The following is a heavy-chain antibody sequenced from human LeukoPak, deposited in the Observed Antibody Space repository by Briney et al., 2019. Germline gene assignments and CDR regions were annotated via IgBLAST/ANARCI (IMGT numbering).Heavy chain of an antibody. V-gene: IGHV4-4*02. CDR1: GGSISSGNW. CDR2: IYHSGST. Sequence: SETLSLTCAVSGGSISSGNWWSWVRQTPGKGLEWIGSIYHSGSTYYNPSLKSRVTISVDTSKNQFSLKLSSVTAADTAVYYCARTTEGGYSYGYFYYYMDVWGKGTTVTISS. CDR3: ARTTEGGYSYGYFYYYMDV. J-gene: IGHJ6*03. D-gene: IGHD5-18*01.